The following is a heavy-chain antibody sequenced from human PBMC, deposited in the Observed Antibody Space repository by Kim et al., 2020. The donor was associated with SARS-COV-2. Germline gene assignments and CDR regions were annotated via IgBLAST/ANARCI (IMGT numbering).Heavy chain of an antibody. D-gene: IGHD6-19*01. CDR3: ARGSGWAFDY. CDR2: ISIGNDDT. CDR1: GYTLMNYV. J-gene: IGHJ4*02. Sequence: ASVKVSCKTSGYTLMNYVMHWVRQAPGHRPEWMGLISIGNDDTKFSQKFRGRVTITRDTSESTAYMELTSLRSEDTAIYYCARGSGWAFDYWGQGTLITVAS. V-gene: IGHV1-3*04.